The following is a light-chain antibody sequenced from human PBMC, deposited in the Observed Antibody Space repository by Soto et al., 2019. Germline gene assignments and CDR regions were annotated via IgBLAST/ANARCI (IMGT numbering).Light chain of an antibody. CDR1: QTISSW. V-gene: IGKV1-5*03. Sequence: DIQMTQSPSTLSGSVGDRVTITCRASQTISSWLAWYQQKPGKAPKLLIYKAYTLKSGVPSRFSGSGSGTEFTLTISSLQPDDFATYYCQHYHSYSEAFGQGTKVELK. CDR3: QHYHSYSEA. CDR2: KAY. J-gene: IGKJ1*01.